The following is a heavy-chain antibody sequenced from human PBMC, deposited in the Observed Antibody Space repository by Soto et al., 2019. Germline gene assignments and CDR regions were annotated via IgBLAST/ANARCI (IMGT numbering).Heavy chain of an antibody. CDR1: GFSFSSYA. Sequence: EVQLLESGGGLVQPGGSLRLSCAASGFSFSSYAMSWVRQAPGKGLEWVSAISGSGGSTYYADSVKGRFTISRDNSKNTLYLQMNSLRAEDTAVYYCAKGPSGYYEVNWFDPWGQGTLVTVSS. D-gene: IGHD3-3*01. V-gene: IGHV3-23*01. CDR2: ISGSGGST. J-gene: IGHJ5*02. CDR3: AKGPSGYYEVNWFDP.